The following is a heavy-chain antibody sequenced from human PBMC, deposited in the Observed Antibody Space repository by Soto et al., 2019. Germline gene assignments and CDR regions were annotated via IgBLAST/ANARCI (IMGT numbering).Heavy chain of an antibody. V-gene: IGHV1-24*01. CDR3: ATGYYYDSSGYYYVPYFDY. CDR2: FDPEDGET. J-gene: IGHJ4*02. Sequence: GASVKVSCKVYGYTLTELSMHWVRQAPGKRLEWMGGFDPEDGETIYAQKFQGRVTMTEDTSTDTAYMALSSLRSEDTAVYYCATGYYYDSSGYYYVPYFDYWGQGTLVTVSS. D-gene: IGHD3-22*01. CDR1: GYTLTELS.